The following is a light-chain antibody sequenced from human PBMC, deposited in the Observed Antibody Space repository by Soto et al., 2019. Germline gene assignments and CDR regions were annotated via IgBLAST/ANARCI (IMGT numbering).Light chain of an antibody. J-gene: IGLJ2*01. V-gene: IGLV2-11*01. CDR3: CSYAGSYTFV. CDR2: DVS. CDR1: SSDVGGYNY. Sequence: QPVLTQPRSVSGSPGQSVTISCTGTSSDVGGYNYVSWYQQHPGKAPKLMIYDVSKRPSGVPDRFSGSKSGNTASLTISGLQAEDEADYYCCSYAGSYTFVFGGGTKLTVL.